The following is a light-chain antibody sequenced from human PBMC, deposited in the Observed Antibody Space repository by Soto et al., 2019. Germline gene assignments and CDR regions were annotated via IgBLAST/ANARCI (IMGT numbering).Light chain of an antibody. CDR2: GAS. J-gene: IGKJ4*01. CDR1: QSVSSN. V-gene: IGKV3D-15*01. CDR3: QQYNNWPPLT. Sequence: EIVMTQSPATLSVSPGERATISCRASQSVSSNLAWYQQKPGQAPRLLIYGASTRATGIPARFSGSGSGTEFTLTISSMQSEDVAVYYCQQYNNWPPLTFGGGTKVEIK.